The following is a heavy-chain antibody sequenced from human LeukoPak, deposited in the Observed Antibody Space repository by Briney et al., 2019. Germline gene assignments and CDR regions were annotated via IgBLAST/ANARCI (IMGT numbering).Heavy chain of an antibody. CDR3: ARDAVAGTGFDY. CDR1: GFTFSNYP. D-gene: IGHD6-19*01. V-gene: IGHV3-23*01. J-gene: IGHJ4*02. Sequence: PGGSLRLSCAASGFTFSNYPMNWVRQAPGKGLAWVSTISGSGDYTYYADSVKGRFTISRDNSKNTLYLQMNSLRAEDTAVYYCARDAVAGTGFDYWGQGTLVTVSS. CDR2: ISGSGDYT.